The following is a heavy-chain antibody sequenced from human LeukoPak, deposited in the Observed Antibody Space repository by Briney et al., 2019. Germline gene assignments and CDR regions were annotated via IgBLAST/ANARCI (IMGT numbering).Heavy chain of an antibody. CDR1: GFTFSSCA. CDR2: ISGSGAST. Sequence: GGSLRLSCAASGFTFSSCATSWVRQAPGKGLEWVSGISGSGASTYYADSVRGRFTISRDNSKNTLYLQMNSLRAEDTAVYYCAKAYYDSSGYYSFDYWGQGTLVTVSS. D-gene: IGHD3-22*01. V-gene: IGHV3-23*01. J-gene: IGHJ4*02. CDR3: AKAYYDSSGYYSFDY.